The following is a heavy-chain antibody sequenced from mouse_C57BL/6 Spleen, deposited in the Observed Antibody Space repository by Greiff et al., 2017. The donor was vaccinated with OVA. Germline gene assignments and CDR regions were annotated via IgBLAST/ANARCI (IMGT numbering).Heavy chain of an antibody. CDR3: ARSGGYYAFDY. CDR1: GYTFTSYW. Sequence: QVHVKQPGAELVRPGSSVKLSCKASGYTFTSYWMHWVKQRPIQGLEWIGNIDPSDSETHYNQKFKDKATLTVDKSSSTAYMQLSSLTSEDSAVYYCARSGGYYAFDYWGQGTTLTVSS. D-gene: IGHD2-3*01. CDR2: IDPSDSET. V-gene: IGHV1-52*01. J-gene: IGHJ2*01.